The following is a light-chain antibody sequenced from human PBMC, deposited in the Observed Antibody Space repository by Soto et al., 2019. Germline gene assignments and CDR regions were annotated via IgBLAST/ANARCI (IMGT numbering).Light chain of an antibody. CDR1: QGIRND. Sequence: AIQMTPSQSSLSASVLYIVTITFRASQGIRNDLGLYQQKPGKAPKLLIYAASSLQSGVPSRFSGSGSGTDFTLTISSLQPEDFATYYCLKDYNYPINFGQGTRLEIK. V-gene: IGKV1-6*01. J-gene: IGKJ5*01. CDR2: AAS. CDR3: LKDYNYPIN.